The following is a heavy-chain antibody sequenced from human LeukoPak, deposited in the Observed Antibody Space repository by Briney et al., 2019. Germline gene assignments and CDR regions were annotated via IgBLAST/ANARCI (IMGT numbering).Heavy chain of an antibody. V-gene: IGHV4-34*01. J-gene: IGHJ4*02. CDR3: ARQLYGSDY. CDR2: VNHSGYT. Sequence: PSETLSLTCDVSGVSFSTYYWSWIRQSPEKGLEWIGEVNHSGYTNYNPSLKGRVTISVDPSKNQFSLKLSSVTAADTAVYYCARQLYGSDYWCQGTLVTVSS. CDR1: GVSFSTYY. D-gene: IGHD4-17*01.